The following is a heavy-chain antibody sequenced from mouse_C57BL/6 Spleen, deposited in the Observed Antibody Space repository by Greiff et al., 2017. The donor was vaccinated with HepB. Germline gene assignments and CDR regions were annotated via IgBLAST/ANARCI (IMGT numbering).Heavy chain of an antibody. CDR3: ASPYYYPFAY. CDR1: GYSFTGYY. D-gene: IGHD1-1*01. CDR2: INPSTGGT. J-gene: IGHJ3*01. V-gene: IGHV1-42*01. Sequence: EVKVVESGPELVKPGASVKISCTASGYSFTGYYMNWVKQSPEKSLEWIGEINPSTGGTTYNQKFKAKATLTVDKSSSTSYMQLKSLTSEDSAVYYCASPYYYPFAYWGQGTLVTVAA.